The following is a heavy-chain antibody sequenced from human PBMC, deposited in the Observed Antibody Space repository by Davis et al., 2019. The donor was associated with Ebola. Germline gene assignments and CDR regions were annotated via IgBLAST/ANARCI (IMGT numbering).Heavy chain of an antibody. J-gene: IGHJ5*02. Sequence: SETLSLTCAVYGGSFTDYFWSWIRQPPGKGLEWIGYIYYSGSTNYNPSLKSRVTISVDTSKNQFSLKLSSVTAADTAVYYCARVDYYDSSGYYGRWFDPWGQGTLVTVSS. CDR1: GGSFTDYF. CDR3: ARVDYYDSSGYYGRWFDP. CDR2: IYYSGST. V-gene: IGHV4-59*01. D-gene: IGHD3-22*01.